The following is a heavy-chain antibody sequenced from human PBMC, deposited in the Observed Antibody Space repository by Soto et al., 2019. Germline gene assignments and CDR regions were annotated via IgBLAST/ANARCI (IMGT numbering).Heavy chain of an antibody. J-gene: IGHJ4*02. CDR3: AALRYSGSYYGDY. Sequence: ASVKVSCKASGFTFTSSAVQWVRQARGQRLEWIGWIVVGSGNTNYAQKFQEKVTITRDMSTSTAYMELSSLRSEDTAVYYCAALRYSGSYYGDYWGQGTLVTVSS. V-gene: IGHV1-58*01. CDR1: GFTFTSSA. D-gene: IGHD1-26*01. CDR2: IVVGSGNT.